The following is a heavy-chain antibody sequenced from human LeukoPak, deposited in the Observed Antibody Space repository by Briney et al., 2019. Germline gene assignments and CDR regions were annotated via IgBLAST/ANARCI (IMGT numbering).Heavy chain of an antibody. CDR2: INHSGST. Sequence: PSETLSLTCAVYGGSFSGYYWSWIRQPPGKGLEWIGEINHSGSTNYNPSLKSRVTISVDTSKNQFSLKLSSVTAADTAVYYCARQVKTYYGSGSFDYWGQGTLVTVSS. CDR1: GGSFSGYY. J-gene: IGHJ4*02. V-gene: IGHV4-34*01. D-gene: IGHD3-10*01. CDR3: ARQVKTYYGSGSFDY.